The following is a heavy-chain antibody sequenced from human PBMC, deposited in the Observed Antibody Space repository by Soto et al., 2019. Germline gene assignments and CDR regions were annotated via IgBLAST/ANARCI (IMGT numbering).Heavy chain of an antibody. D-gene: IGHD5-18*01. CDR1: GFTFDDYA. CDR2: ISWNSGNI. Sequence: EVQLEESGGALVQPGRSLRLSCAASGFTFDDYAMHWVRQVLGKGLEWVSSISWNSGNIGYADSVKGRFTTSRDNAMNALYLQRNSLRPEDTALYYCVRSKGGYSYGTPFDYWGQGTLVTVSS. CDR3: VRSKGGYSYGTPFDY. V-gene: IGHV3-9*01. J-gene: IGHJ4*02.